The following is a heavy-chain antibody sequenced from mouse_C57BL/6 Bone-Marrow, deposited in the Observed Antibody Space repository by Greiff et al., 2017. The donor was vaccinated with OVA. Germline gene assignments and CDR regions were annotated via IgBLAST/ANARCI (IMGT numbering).Heavy chain of an antibody. CDR2: ISDGGRYT. D-gene: IGHD1-1*01. Sequence: EVKLMESGGGLVKPGGSLKLSCAASGFTFSSYAMSWVRQTPEKRLEWVATISDGGRYTYSPDNVKGRFTISRDNAKNNLYLQMSHLKSEDTAMYYCARDHYYGSSFDYWGQGTTLTVSS. CDR1: GFTFSSYA. CDR3: ARDHYYGSSFDY. J-gene: IGHJ2*01. V-gene: IGHV5-4*01.